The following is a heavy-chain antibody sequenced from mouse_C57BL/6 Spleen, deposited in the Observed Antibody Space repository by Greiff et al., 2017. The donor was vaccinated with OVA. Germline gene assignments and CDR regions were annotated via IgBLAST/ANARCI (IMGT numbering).Heavy chain of an antibody. CDR3: ARKAQLRYYFDY. CDR1: GYTFTSYW. CDR2: IYPSDSET. D-gene: IGHD3-1*01. Sequence: QVQLQQPGAELVRPGSSVKLSCKASGYTFTSYWMDWVKQRPGQGLEWIGNIYPSDSETHYNQKFKDKATLTVDKSSSTAYMQLSSLTSEDSAVYYCARKAQLRYYFDYWGQGTTLTVSS. J-gene: IGHJ2*01. V-gene: IGHV1-61*01.